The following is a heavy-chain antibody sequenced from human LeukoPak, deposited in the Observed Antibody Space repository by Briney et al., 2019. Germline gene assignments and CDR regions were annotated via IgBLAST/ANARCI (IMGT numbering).Heavy chain of an antibody. D-gene: IGHD2-21*02. CDR1: GFSFGGYA. V-gene: IGHV3-9*01. CDR3: VKSGGYATAIRYFDL. J-gene: IGHJ2*01. Sequence: PGGSLRLSCAASGFSFGGYALHWVRQAPGKGLEWVAIISWNSGDIVHADSVKGRFTISRDNAKNSLYLQMDSLRTEDTALYYCVKSGGYATAIRYFDLWGRGTLVTVSS. CDR2: ISWNSGDI.